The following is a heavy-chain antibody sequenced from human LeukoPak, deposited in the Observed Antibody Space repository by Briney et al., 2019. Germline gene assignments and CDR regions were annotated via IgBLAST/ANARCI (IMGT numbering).Heavy chain of an antibody. V-gene: IGHV1-8*01. CDR2: MNPNSGNT. CDR1: GYTFTSYD. D-gene: IGHD6-19*01. CDR3: ARDGSGWSLDC. Sequence: ASVKVSCKASGYTFTSYDINWVRQATGQGLEWMGWMNPNSGNTGYAQKFQGRLTITRDTSASTAYMELSSLRSEDTAVYYCARDGSGWSLDCWGQGILVTVSS. J-gene: IGHJ4*02.